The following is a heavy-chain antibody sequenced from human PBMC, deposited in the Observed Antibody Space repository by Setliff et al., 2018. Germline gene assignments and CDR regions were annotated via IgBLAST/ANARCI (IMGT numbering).Heavy chain of an antibody. CDR3: ASAGHSGSWFPFDAFHI. CDR2: ISSSSSYT. Sequence: PGGSLRLSCEASGFTFSGYSMNWVRQAPGKGLEWVSYISSSSSYTNYADSVKGRFTISRDNAKNSLYLQMNSLRAEDTAVYYCASAGHSGSWFPFDAFHIWGQGTMVTVSS. D-gene: IGHD6-13*01. J-gene: IGHJ3*02. V-gene: IGHV3-21*05. CDR1: GFTFSGYS.